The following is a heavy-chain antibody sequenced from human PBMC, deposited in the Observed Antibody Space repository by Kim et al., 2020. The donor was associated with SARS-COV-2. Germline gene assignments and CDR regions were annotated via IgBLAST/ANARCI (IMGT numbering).Heavy chain of an antibody. J-gene: IGHJ3*02. Sequence: NPPLQGRVTISLETAKKQFSLKLKSVAAADTAVYYCARKVVSGWYNFDMWGQGRMVTVSS. CDR3: ARKVVSGWYNFDM. V-gene: IGHV4-30-2*04. D-gene: IGHD6-13*01.